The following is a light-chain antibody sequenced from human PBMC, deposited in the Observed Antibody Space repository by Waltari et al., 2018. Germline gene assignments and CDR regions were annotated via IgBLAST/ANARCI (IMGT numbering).Light chain of an antibody. CDR3: QVGDNSSDHVV. CDR1: NIGRKS. Sequence: SYVLSQPPSVSVAPGQTARVTCGGNNIGRKSVHWYQQKPGQARVLVIYRDSVRPSGVPERFSGSNAGNTATLSVSRVEAGDEADYYCQVGDNSSDHVVFGGGTTVTVL. CDR2: RDS. V-gene: IGLV3-21*02. J-gene: IGLJ3*02.